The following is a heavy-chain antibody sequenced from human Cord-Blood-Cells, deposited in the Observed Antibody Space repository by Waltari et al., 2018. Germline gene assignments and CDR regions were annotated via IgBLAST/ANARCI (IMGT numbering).Heavy chain of an antibody. Sequence: QVQLQQWGAGLLKPSETLSLTCAVYGGSFSGYYWSWIRQPPGKGLEWIGEINHSGSTNYNPSLKSRVTISVDTSKIQFSLKLSSVTAADTAVYYCASLKNYNWFDPWGQGTLVTVSS. J-gene: IGHJ5*02. CDR3: ASLKNYNWFDP. CDR2: INHSGST. V-gene: IGHV4-34*01. CDR1: GGSFSGYY. D-gene: IGHD1-7*01.